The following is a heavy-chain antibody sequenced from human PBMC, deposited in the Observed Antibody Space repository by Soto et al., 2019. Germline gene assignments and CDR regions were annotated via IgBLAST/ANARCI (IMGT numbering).Heavy chain of an antibody. CDR2: IIPIFGTA. Sequence: QVQLVQSGAEVKKPGSSVKVSCKASGGTFSSYAISWVRQAPGQGLEWMGGIIPIFGTANYAQKFQGRVTITADESTSTAYMELRSLRSEDTAVYYCARAAHNGNYSPLSPNGMDVWAKGPRSPSP. CDR3: ARAAHNGNYSPLSPNGMDV. V-gene: IGHV1-69*01. J-gene: IGHJ6*02. D-gene: IGHD1-7*01. CDR1: GGTFSSYA.